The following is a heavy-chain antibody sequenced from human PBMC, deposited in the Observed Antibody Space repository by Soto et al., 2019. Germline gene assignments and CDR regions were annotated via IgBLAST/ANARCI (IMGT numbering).Heavy chain of an antibody. CDR1: GGSFSGYY. J-gene: IGHJ4*02. Sequence: SETLSLTCAVYGGSFSGYYWSWIRQPPGKGLEWIGEINHSGSTNYNPSLKSRVTISVDTSKNQFSLKLSSVTAADTAVYYCARARGDSNVAVVDFDYWGQGTLVTVSS. V-gene: IGHV4-34*01. CDR2: INHSGST. D-gene: IGHD6-13*01. CDR3: ARARGDSNVAVVDFDY.